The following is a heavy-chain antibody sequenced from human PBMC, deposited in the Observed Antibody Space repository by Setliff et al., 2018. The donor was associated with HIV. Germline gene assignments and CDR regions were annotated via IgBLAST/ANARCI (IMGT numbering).Heavy chain of an antibody. CDR1: GFSLTTSGVG. Sequence: SGPTLVNPTQTLTLTCTFSGFSLTTSGVGVGWIRQPPGKALEWLAVIHWNDANHYSPSLKTRLSITKGTSKNQMVLTMTNMDPVDTATYYCVHRVVWGGLDVWGQGTTGTVSS. J-gene: IGHJ6*02. CDR3: VHRVVWGGLDV. CDR2: IHWNDAN. D-gene: IGHD2-8*02. V-gene: IGHV2-5*01.